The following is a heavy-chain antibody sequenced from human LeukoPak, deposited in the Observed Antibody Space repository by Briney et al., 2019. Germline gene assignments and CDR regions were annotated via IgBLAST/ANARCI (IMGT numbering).Heavy chain of an antibody. CDR2: IKQDESEK. Sequence: GGSLRLSCAASGFTFSSYWMSWVRQAPGKGLGWVDNIKQDESEKYYVDSVKGRFTISRDNAKNSLYLQMNSLRAEDTAVYYCARGDFWSGYTIDYWGQGTLVTVSS. J-gene: IGHJ4*02. V-gene: IGHV3-7*01. CDR1: GFTFSSYW. D-gene: IGHD3-3*01. CDR3: ARGDFWSGYTIDY.